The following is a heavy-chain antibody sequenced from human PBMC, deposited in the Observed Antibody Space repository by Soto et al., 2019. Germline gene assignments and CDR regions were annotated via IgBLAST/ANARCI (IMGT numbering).Heavy chain of an antibody. CDR2: ISGSGGST. D-gene: IGHD3-9*01. CDR3: AKSRDYDILTGPALDY. Sequence: PSWCLGLCRATSVFSFSIYAISWVRQATRTGLEWVSAISGSGGSTYYADSVKGRFTISRDNSKNTLYLQMNSLRAEDTAVYYCAKSRDYDILTGPALDYWGQGTLVT. V-gene: IGHV3-23*01. CDR1: VFSFSIYA. J-gene: IGHJ4*02.